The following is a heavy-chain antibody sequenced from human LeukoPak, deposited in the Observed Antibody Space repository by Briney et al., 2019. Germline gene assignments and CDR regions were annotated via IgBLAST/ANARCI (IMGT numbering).Heavy chain of an antibody. CDR1: GFTFDDYA. D-gene: IGHD2-2*01. V-gene: IGHV3-9*01. CDR3: AKSPDIVVVPAAMHY. J-gene: IGHJ4*02. CDR2: ISWNSGSI. Sequence: GRFLRLSCAASGFTFDDYAMHWVRQAPGKGLEWVSGISWNSGSIGCADSVKGRFTISRDNAKNSLYLQMNSPRAEDTALYYCAKSPDIVVVPAAMHYWGQGTLVTVSS.